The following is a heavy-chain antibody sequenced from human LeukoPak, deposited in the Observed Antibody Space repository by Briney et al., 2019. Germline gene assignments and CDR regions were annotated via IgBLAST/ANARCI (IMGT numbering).Heavy chain of an antibody. J-gene: IGHJ4*02. Sequence: SETLSLTCAVSGYSISSGYYWGWIRQPPGKGLEWIGSIYHSGSTYYNLSLKSRVTISVDTSKNQFSLKLSSVTAADTAVYYCASFDYWGQGTLVTVSS. V-gene: IGHV4-38-2*01. CDR2: IYHSGST. CDR1: GYSISSGYY. CDR3: ASFDY.